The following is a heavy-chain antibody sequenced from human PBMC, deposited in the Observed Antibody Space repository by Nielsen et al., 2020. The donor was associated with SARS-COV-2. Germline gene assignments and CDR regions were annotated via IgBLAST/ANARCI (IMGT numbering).Heavy chain of an antibody. Sequence: LKISCGASGFTISSSFMSWVRQAAGKGLDWVSVIYTDGSTSHADSVKGRFTISRDNSKNTLYLQMNSLRAEDTAVYYCARDNWGRMDVWGQGATVTVSS. CDR1: GFTISSSF. CDR3: ARDNWGRMDV. CDR2: IYTDGST. V-gene: IGHV3-66*01. J-gene: IGHJ6*02. D-gene: IGHD7-27*01.